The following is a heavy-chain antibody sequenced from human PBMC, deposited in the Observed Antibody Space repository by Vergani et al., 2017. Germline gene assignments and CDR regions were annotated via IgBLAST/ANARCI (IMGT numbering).Heavy chain of an antibody. Sequence: QVQLVESGGGVVQPGRSLRLSCAASGFTFSSYAMHWVRQAPGKGLEWVAVISYDGSNKYYADSVKGRFTISRDNSKNTLYLQMNSLRAEDTAVYYCARAGTVWGWEIAMDACGKGTTVTVSS. J-gene: IGHJ6*04. CDR2: ISYDGSNK. CDR3: ARAGTVWGWEIAMDA. V-gene: IGHV3-30-3*01. D-gene: IGHD1-14*01. CDR1: GFTFSSYA.